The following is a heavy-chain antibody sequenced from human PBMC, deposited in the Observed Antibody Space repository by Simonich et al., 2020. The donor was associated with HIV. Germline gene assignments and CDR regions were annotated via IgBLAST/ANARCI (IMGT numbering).Heavy chain of an antibody. CDR1: GFTFSNSA. Sequence: EVQLLESGGGLVQPGGSLRLSCAGSGFTFSNSAMTWVRQAPGKGLEWVSGIGIRDTTYYAESVMGRFIISRYNSKNTLYLQRDSLRAGDTALYYCAKDQLGTDGFDIWGQGTMVTVSS. CDR3: AKDQLGTDGFDI. V-gene: IGHV3-23*01. CDR2: IGIRDTT. D-gene: IGHD7-27*01. J-gene: IGHJ3*02.